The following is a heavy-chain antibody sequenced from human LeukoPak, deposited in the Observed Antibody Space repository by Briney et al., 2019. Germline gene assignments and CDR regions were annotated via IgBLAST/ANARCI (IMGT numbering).Heavy chain of an antibody. CDR1: EYTFTGYY. J-gene: IGHJ2*01. CDR3: ARGPYVPFPNWYFDL. V-gene: IGHV1-2*02. CDR2: INPNSGGT. D-gene: IGHD3-10*02. Sequence: ASGKVSCKASEYTFTGYYMHWVRQAPGPGLEWMGWINPNSGGTHYAPKFQGRVTMTRDTSISTAYMELSRLRSDDTAVYYCARGPYVPFPNWYFDLWGRGTLVTVSS.